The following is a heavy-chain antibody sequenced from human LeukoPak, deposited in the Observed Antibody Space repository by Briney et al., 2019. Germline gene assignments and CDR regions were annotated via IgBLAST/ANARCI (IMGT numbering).Heavy chain of an antibody. D-gene: IGHD4-23*01. J-gene: IGHJ4*02. CDR1: GGSISSSSYY. CDR3: AGRGGAGGNSGAFDY. CDR2: IYYSGST. V-gene: IGHV4-39*07. Sequence: PSETLSLTCTVSGGSISSSSYYWGWIRQPPGKGLEWIGSIYYSGSTYYNPSLKSRVTISVDTSKNQFSLKLSSVTAADTAVYYCAGRGGAGGNSGAFDYWGQGTLVTVSS.